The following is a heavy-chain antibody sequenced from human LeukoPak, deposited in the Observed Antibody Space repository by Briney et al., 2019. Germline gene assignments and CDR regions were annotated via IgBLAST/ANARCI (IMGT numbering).Heavy chain of an antibody. Sequence: SETLSLTCTVSGGSLSSYYWTWIRQPAGKGLEWIGRIYTSGSTNYNPSPRSRVSMSVDTSKNQFSLNLTSVTAADTAVYYCARGFFIAVAGTTQTPFDYWGQGTLVTVSS. D-gene: IGHD6-19*01. CDR2: IYTSGST. CDR1: GGSLSSYY. J-gene: IGHJ4*02. CDR3: ARGFFIAVAGTTQTPFDY. V-gene: IGHV4-4*07.